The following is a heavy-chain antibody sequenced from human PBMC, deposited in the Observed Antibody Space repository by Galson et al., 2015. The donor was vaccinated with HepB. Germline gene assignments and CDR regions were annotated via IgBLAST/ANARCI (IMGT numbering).Heavy chain of an antibody. CDR1: GYTFTSYG. V-gene: IGHV1-18*01. Sequence: SVKVSCKASGYTFTSYGITWVRQAPGQGLEWMGWISVYNGNTNYAQKLQGRVTMTTNTSTSTAYMELRNLRSDDTAVYYCAKGQTVTVDYGGQGTLVTVSS. CDR3: AKGQTVTVDY. CDR2: ISVYNGNT. D-gene: IGHD4-23*01. J-gene: IGHJ4*02.